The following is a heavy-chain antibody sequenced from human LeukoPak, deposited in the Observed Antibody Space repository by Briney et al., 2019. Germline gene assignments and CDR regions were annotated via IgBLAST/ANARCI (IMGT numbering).Heavy chain of an antibody. D-gene: IGHD5-12*01. V-gene: IGHV3-30-3*01. J-gene: IGHJ4*02. CDR2: ISYDGSNK. CDR1: GFTFSSYA. CDR3: ARTWISEYYFDY. Sequence: GGSLRLPCAASGFTFSSYAMHWVRQAPGKGLEWVAVISYDGSNKYYADSVKGRFTISRDNSKNTLYLQMNSLRAEDTAVYYCARTWISEYYFDYWGQGTLVTVSS.